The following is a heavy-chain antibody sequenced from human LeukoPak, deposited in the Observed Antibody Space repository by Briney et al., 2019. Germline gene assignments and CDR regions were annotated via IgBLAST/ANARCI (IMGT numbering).Heavy chain of an antibody. Sequence: GGSLRLSCAASGFTVSSNYMSWVRQAPGKGLEWVSVIYGGGSTYYADSVKGRFTISRDNSKNTLYLQMNSLRAEDTAVYYCARDSVTIFGVHYFDYWGQGTLVTVSS. CDR2: IYGGGST. D-gene: IGHD3-3*01. J-gene: IGHJ4*02. V-gene: IGHV3-66*02. CDR3: ARDSVTIFGVHYFDY. CDR1: GFTVSSNY.